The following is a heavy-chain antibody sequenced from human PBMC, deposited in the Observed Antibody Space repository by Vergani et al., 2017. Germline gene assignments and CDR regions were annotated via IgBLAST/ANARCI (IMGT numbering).Heavy chain of an antibody. CDR2: INAGNGNT. Sequence: QVQLVQSGAEVKKPGSSVKVSCKASGGTFSSYAMHWVRQAPGQRLEWMGWINAGNGNTKYSQKFQGRVTITRDTSASTAYMELSSVTAADTAVDYCARHLAYCGGDCYPFYYGIDVWGQGTTVTVSS. V-gene: IGHV1-3*01. CDR3: ARHLAYCGGDCYPFYYGIDV. CDR1: GGTFSSYA. D-gene: IGHD2-21*02. J-gene: IGHJ6*02.